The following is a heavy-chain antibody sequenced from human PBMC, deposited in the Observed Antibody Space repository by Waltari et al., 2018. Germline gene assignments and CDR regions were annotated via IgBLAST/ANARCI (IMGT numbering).Heavy chain of an antibody. Sequence: QVQLVESGGGVVQPGRSLRLSCAASGFTFSSYGMHWVRQAPGKGLEWVAVIWYDGSNKYYADSVKGRFPISRDNSKNTLYLQMNSLRAEDTAVYYCARERGDFDWLTRLYYYYGMDVCGQGTTVTVSS. V-gene: IGHV3-33*01. CDR1: GFTFSSYG. D-gene: IGHD3-9*01. J-gene: IGHJ6*02. CDR3: ARERGDFDWLTRLYYYYGMDV. CDR2: IWYDGSNK.